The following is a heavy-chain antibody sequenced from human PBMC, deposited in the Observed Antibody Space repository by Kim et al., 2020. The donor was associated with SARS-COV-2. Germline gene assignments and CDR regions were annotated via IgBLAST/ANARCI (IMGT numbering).Heavy chain of an antibody. J-gene: IGHJ5*02. CDR2: MNPNSGNT. CDR1: GYTFTSYA. D-gene: IGHD6-19*01. Sequence: ASVKVSCKASGYTFTSYAINWVRQATGQGLEWMGWMNPNSGNTGYAQKFQGRVTMTRNTSISTAYMELSSLRPEDTAVYYCARGRGSKQWLSTVRFDPWGQGTLVTVSS. V-gene: IGHV1-8*01. CDR3: ARGRGSKQWLSTVRFDP.